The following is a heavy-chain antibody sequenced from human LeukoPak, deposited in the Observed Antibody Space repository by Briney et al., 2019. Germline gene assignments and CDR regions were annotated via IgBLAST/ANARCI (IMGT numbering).Heavy chain of an antibody. J-gene: IGHJ4*02. Sequence: GGSLRLSCAASGFTFSRYWMSWVRQAPGRGLEWVANIKHDGSQKYYVDSVKGRITISRDNAKTSLYPQMNSLRAEDTAVYYCARDAGNTAFDYWGQGTLVTVSS. CDR2: IKHDGSQK. D-gene: IGHD5-18*01. V-gene: IGHV3-7*01. CDR1: GFTFSRYW. CDR3: ARDAGNTAFDY.